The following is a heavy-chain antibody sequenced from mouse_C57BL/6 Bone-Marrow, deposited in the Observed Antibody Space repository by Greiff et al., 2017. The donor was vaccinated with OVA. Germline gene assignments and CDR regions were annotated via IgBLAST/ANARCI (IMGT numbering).Heavy chain of an antibody. Sequence: VQLKQSGPVLVKPGASVKMSCKASGYTFTDYYMNWVKQSHGKSLEWIGVINPYNGGTSYNQKFKGKATLTVDKSSSTAYMELNSLTSEDSADYYCARLIYYDYGGFAYWGKGTLVTVSA. CDR2: INPYNGGT. J-gene: IGHJ3*01. CDR1: GYTFTDYY. D-gene: IGHD2-4*01. V-gene: IGHV1-19*01. CDR3: ARLIYYDYGGFAY.